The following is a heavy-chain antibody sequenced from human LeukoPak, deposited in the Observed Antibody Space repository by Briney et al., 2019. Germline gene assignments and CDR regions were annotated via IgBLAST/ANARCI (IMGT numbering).Heavy chain of an antibody. CDR2: MSVSGGST. D-gene: IGHD5-18*01. CDR3: AKASERYSPAGGFDY. V-gene: IGHV3-23*01. CDR1: RFSFSSSG. J-gene: IGHJ4*02. Sequence: PGGSLRLSCVASRFSFSSSGMSWVRQPPGKGLEWVSAMSVSGGSTYYAASVKGRFTMSRDNSKNTLYLQMNSLRAEDTAVYYCAKASERYSPAGGFDYWGQGTLVTVSS.